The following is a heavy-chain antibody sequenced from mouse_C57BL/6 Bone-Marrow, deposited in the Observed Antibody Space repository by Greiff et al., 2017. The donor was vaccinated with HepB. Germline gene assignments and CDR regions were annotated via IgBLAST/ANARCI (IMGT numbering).Heavy chain of an antibody. CDR2: IHPSDSDT. Sequence: QVQLQQPGAELVKPGASVKMSCKASGYTFTSYWMHWVKQRPGQGLEWIGRIHPSDSDTNYNQKFKGKATLTVDKSSSTAYMQLSSLTSEDSAVYYCAIGGDYYYGSSSFDYWGQGTTLTVSS. V-gene: IGHV1-74*01. CDR1: GYTFTSYW. CDR3: AIGGDYYYGSSSFDY. J-gene: IGHJ2*01. D-gene: IGHD1-1*01.